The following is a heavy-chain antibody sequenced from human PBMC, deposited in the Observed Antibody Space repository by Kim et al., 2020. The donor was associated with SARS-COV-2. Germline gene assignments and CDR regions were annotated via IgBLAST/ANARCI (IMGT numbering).Heavy chain of an antibody. CDR3: ARGRYCSGGSCYSNYYYGMDD. J-gene: IGHJ6*02. CDR1: GGSISSGGYY. CDR2: IYYSGST. V-gene: IGHV4-31*03. Sequence: SETLSLTCTVSGGSISSGGYYWSWIRQHPGKGLEWIGYIYYSGSTYYNPSLKSRVTISVDTSKNQFSLKLSSVTAADTAVYYCARGRYCSGGSCYSNYYYGMDDWGQGTTVTVSS. D-gene: IGHD2-15*01.